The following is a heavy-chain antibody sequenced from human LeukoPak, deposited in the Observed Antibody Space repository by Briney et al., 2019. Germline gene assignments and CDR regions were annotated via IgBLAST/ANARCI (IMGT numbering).Heavy chain of an antibody. J-gene: IGHJ4*02. CDR3: ARTGVGAMTVFGY. CDR2: IYYSGST. Sequence: SETLSLTCTVSGGSISSSSYYWGWIRQPPGKGLEWIGSIYYSGSTYYNPSLKSRVTISVDTSKNQFSLKLSSVTAADTAVYYCARTGVGAMTVFGYWGQGTLVTVSS. CDR1: GGSISSSSYY. V-gene: IGHV4-39*07. D-gene: IGHD1-26*01.